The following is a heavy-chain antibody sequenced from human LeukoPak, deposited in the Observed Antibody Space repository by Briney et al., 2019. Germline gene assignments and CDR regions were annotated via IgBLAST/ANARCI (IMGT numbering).Heavy chain of an antibody. CDR2: XNHSGST. Sequence: SETLSLTCAVYGGSFSGYYWSWIRQPPGKGLEXXXXXNHSGSTNYNPSLKSRVTISVDTSKNQFSLKLGSVTAADTAVYYCARSYGDYVWFSAFDIWGQGTMVTVSS. V-gene: IGHV4-34*01. CDR3: ARSYGDYVWFSAFDI. J-gene: IGHJ3*02. CDR1: GGSFSGYY. D-gene: IGHD4-17*01.